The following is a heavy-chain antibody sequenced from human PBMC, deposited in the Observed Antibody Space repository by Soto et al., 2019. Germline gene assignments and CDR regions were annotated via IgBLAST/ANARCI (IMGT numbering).Heavy chain of an antibody. CDR3: AREDDGGDRDYYGLDV. CDR1: GGSIIIHHYN. J-gene: IGHJ6*02. D-gene: IGHD2-21*02. CDR2: IHYTGSI. V-gene: IGHV4-30-4*02. Sequence: PSDTLSPTYIHSGGSIIIHHYNWTWTPQPPGTGLEWIGYIHYTGSISYNPSLQSRLTISVDTSKNQFSLKLTSVTAADTAVYFCAREDDGGDRDYYGLDVWGQGTTVTVSS.